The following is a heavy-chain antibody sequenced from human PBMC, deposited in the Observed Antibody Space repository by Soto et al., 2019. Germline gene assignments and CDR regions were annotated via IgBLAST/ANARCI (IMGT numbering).Heavy chain of an antibody. J-gene: IGHJ5*02. V-gene: IGHV1-8*01. CDR2: MNPNSGNT. CDR1: GYTFTSYD. CDR3: ARAHKQLTIAARSGDYWFDP. Sequence: ASVKVSCKASGYTFTSYDINWVRQATGQGLEWMGWMNPNSGNTGYAQKFQGRVTMTRNTSISTAYMELSSLRSEDTAVYYCARAHKQLTIAARSGDYWFDPCGQGPLVTVSS. D-gene: IGHD6-6*01.